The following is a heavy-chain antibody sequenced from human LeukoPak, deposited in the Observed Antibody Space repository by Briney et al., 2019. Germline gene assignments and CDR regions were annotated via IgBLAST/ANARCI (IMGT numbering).Heavy chain of an antibody. Sequence: SETLSLTCTVSGGSVFSGSDSWGWISQPPGKGLEWIGSIYYTGSTYYNPSLKSRVTIFVDTSKNQFSLNLSSVTAADTAVYFCARREAGGIVVSAFDYWGQGTLVTVSS. D-gene: IGHD2-15*01. CDR1: GGSVFSGSDS. CDR3: ARREAGGIVVSAFDY. CDR2: IYYTGST. J-gene: IGHJ4*02. V-gene: IGHV4-39*01.